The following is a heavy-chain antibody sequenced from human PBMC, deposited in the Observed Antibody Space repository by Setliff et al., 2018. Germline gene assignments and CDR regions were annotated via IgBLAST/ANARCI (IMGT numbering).Heavy chain of an antibody. CDR1: GGSINSGDYF. Sequence: SETLSLTCTVSGGSINSGDYFWSWFRQLPGKGLEWIGYIYYTGSTHYNPSLTSRLTMSVDTSKNQFSLNLKSVTAADTAVYFCARDGSYYDRGGNRTWFFDLWGRGTLVTVSS. V-gene: IGHV4-31*03. D-gene: IGHD3-22*01. J-gene: IGHJ2*01. CDR2: IYYTGST. CDR3: ARDGSYYDRGGNRTWFFDL.